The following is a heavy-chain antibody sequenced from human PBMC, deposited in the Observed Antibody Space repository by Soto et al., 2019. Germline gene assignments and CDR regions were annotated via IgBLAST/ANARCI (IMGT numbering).Heavy chain of an antibody. CDR2: INTDGSER. CDR3: ARGAS. Sequence: ESGGGLVQPGGSLRLSCAASGFTFSSRWMSWVRQSPGKGLEWVANINTDGSERYYVDSVRGRFTISRDNAENSLYLQMNSLRAEDTAVYYCARGASWGQGTQVTVSS. V-gene: IGHV3-7*01. CDR1: GFTFSSRW. J-gene: IGHJ5*02.